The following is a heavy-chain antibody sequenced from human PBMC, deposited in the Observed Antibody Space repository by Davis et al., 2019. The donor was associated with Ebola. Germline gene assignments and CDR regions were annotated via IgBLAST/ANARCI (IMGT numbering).Heavy chain of an antibody. CDR3: AAELTGDAFDV. J-gene: IGHJ3*01. CDR2: IKQDGSKT. D-gene: IGHD3-9*01. V-gene: IGHV3-7*03. Sequence: ESLKISCTASGFTFSSYWMNWVRQGPGKGLEWVANIKQDGSKTNYVDSVKDRFTISRDNAKNSLFLQMNNLRADDTAVYYCAAELTGDAFDVWGRGTMVTVSS. CDR1: GFTFSSYW.